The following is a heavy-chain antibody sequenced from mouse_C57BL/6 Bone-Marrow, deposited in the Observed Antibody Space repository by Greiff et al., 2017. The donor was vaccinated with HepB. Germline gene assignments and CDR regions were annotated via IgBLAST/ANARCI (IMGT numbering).Heavy chain of an antibody. V-gene: IGHV6-3*01. CDR3: TAGKYSNLYAMDY. CDR1: GFTFSNYW. J-gene: IGHJ4*01. CDR2: IRLKSDNYAT. Sequence: EVHLVESGGGLVQPGGSMKLSCVASGFTFSNYWMNWVRQSPEKGLEWVAQIRLKSDNYATHYAESVKGRFTISRDDSKSSVYLQMNNLRAEDTGIYYCTAGKYSNLYAMDYWGQGTSVTVSS. D-gene: IGHD2-5*01.